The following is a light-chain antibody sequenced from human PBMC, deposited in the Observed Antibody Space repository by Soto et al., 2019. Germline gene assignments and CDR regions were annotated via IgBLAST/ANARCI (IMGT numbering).Light chain of an antibody. J-gene: IGKJ1*01. CDR2: GAS. CDR1: QYIHTH. CDR3: QTYDKAPWT. V-gene: IGKV1-27*01. Sequence: DIKMTQSPSSLSDSVGDRVTITCRASQYIHTHLAWYQQKPGNSPKLLVYGASTLHSGVPSRFSASGSGTDFILTISSLQSEDVATYYCQTYDKAPWTFGPGTRV.